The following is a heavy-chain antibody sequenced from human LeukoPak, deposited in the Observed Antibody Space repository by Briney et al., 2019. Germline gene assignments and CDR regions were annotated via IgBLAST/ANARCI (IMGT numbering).Heavy chain of an antibody. V-gene: IGHV4-4*02. CDR3: ARGDCSGSNCYLSY. Sequence: SGTLSLTCAVSGGPFSSSHWWSWVCQPPGKGLEWIGEIYHSGYTNYNPSLKSRVTISVDKSKNHFSLKLSSVTAADTAVYYCARGDCSGSNCYLSYWGQGTLVTVSS. CDR2: IYHSGYT. J-gene: IGHJ4*02. CDR1: GGPFSSSHW. D-gene: IGHD2-15*01.